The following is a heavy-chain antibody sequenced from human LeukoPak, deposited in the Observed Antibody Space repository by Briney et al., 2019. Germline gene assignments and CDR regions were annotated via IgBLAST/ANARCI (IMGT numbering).Heavy chain of an antibody. D-gene: IGHD2-21*02. CDR1: GFAFRSYW. J-gene: IGHJ6*02. CDR2: INEDGSEK. CDR3: ARGDLRLPSPHYYYGMDV. V-gene: IGHV3-7*02. Sequence: GGFLRLSCAVSGFAFRSYWITWVRQAPGKGLEWMANINEDGSEKYFVDSVKGRFTISRDNAKNSLYLQVNSLRVEDTAVYYCARGDLRLPSPHYYYGMDVWGQGTTVTVSS.